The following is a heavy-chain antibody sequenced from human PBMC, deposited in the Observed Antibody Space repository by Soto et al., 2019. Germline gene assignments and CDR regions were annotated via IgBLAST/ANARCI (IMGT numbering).Heavy chain of an antibody. CDR3: ASSSGNNYGVGTNYYFDY. CDR2: VIPIFGTA. Sequence: SVKVSCKTSGGTFSTYSIVWVRQAPGEGLEWMGGVIPIFGTANYAQKFQDRVTITADKSTNTAFMELSSLKSEDTAMYYCASSSGNNYGVGTNYYFDYWGQGTLVTVSS. D-gene: IGHD1-26*01. V-gene: IGHV1-69*06. CDR1: GGTFSTYS. J-gene: IGHJ4*02.